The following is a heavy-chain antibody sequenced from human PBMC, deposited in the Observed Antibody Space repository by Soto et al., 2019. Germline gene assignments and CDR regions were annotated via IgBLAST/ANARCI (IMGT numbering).Heavy chain of an antibody. D-gene: IGHD2-2*01. CDR1: GFAFSSYW. V-gene: IGHV3-74*03. Sequence: AGGSLRLSCGASGFAFSSYWMHWVRQVPGKGLVWVSRINGDGSDIKYADSVKGRFTISRDNAKNTVYLQMNSLRAEDTAVYYCARDQSTGDWFDAWGQGTLVTVSS. CDR3: ARDQSTGDWFDA. J-gene: IGHJ5*02. CDR2: INGDGSDI.